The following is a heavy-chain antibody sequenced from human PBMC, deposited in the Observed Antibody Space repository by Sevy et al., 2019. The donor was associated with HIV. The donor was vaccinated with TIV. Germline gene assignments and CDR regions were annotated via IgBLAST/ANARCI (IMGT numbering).Heavy chain of an antibody. Sequence: GGSLRLSCAGSGFIFSDFYMSWFRQAPGKGLEWVSYISSRDNTIYYADSVKGRFTISRDNAKNSLFLEMNSLRAEDTAMYYCAGTSIHFRPYRNFDLWGRGTLVTVSS. V-gene: IGHV3-11*01. CDR2: ISSRDNTI. CDR1: GFIFSDFY. CDR3: AGTSIHFRPYRNFDL. J-gene: IGHJ2*01. D-gene: IGHD3-3*02.